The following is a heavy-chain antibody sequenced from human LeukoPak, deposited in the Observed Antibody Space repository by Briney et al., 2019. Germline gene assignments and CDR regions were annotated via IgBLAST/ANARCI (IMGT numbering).Heavy chain of an antibody. Sequence: SETLSLTCTVSGYSISSGYYWGWIRQPPGKGLEWIGSIYHSGSTFYNPSLKSRVTISVDTSKNLFSLKLTSVTAADTAVFFCARRSGSHCARTDYSQYNYKQFLDYWGQGTQVTVSS. CDR2: IYHSGST. V-gene: IGHV4-38-2*02. CDR1: GYSISSGYY. J-gene: IGHJ4*02. CDR3: ARRSGSHCARTDYSQYNYKQFLDY. D-gene: IGHD5-24*01.